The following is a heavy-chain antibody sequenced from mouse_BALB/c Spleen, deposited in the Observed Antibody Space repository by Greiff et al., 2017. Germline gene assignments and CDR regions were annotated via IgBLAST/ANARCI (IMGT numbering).Heavy chain of an antibody. CDR3: DYGSPPFAY. D-gene: IGHD1-1*01. J-gene: IGHJ3*01. V-gene: IGHV14-3*02. CDR1: GFNIKDTY. Sequence: VQLQQSGAELVKPGASVKLSCTASGFNIKDTYMHWVKQRPEQGLEWIGRIDPANGNTKYDPKFQGKATITADTSSNTAYLQLSSLTSEDTAVYYCDYGSPPFAYWGQGTLVTVSA. CDR2: IDPANGNT.